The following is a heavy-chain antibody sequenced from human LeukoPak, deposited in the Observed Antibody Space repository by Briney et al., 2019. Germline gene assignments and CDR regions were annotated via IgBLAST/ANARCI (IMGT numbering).Heavy chain of an antibody. CDR2: ISAYNGNT. CDR1: GGTFSSYA. Sequence: ASVKVSCKASGGTFSSYAISWVRQAPGQGLEWMGWISAYNGNTNYAQKLRGRVTMTTDTSTSTAYMELRSLRSDDTAVYYCAREEGEYCSGGSCYRNWFDPWGQGTLVTVSS. CDR3: AREEGEYCSGGSCYRNWFDP. D-gene: IGHD2-15*01. J-gene: IGHJ5*02. V-gene: IGHV1-18*01.